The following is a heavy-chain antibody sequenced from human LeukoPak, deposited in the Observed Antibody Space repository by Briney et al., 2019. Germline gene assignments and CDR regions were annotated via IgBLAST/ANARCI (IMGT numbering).Heavy chain of an antibody. V-gene: IGHV3-30*03. CDR3: ATEASVSMVRGVVRQY. CDR1: GFTFSSYG. D-gene: IGHD3-10*01. J-gene: IGHJ4*02. Sequence: PGGSLRLSCAASGFTFSSYGMHWVRQAPGKGLEWVAVISYDGSNKYYADSEKGRFTISRDNSKNTLYLQMNSLRAEDTAVYYCATEASVSMVRGVVRQYWGQGTLVTVSS. CDR2: ISYDGSNK.